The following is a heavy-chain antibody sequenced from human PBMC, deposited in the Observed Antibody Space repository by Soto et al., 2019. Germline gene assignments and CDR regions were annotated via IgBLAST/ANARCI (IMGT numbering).Heavy chain of an antibody. CDR3: ARGRAAVDY. CDR1: GFTCSSYG. V-gene: IGHV3-33*01. J-gene: IGHJ4*02. CDR2: IWYNGSNK. D-gene: IGHD6-13*01. Sequence: GSLILPCASVGFTCSSYGMHWVRQAPGKGLEWVAVIWYNGSNKYYADSVKGRFTFSRDNYKNTLYLQMNGLRADDTALYYCARGRAAVDYWGQGTLVTVSS.